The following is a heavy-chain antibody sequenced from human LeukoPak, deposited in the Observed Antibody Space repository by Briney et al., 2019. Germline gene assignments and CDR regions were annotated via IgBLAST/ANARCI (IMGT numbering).Heavy chain of an antibody. J-gene: IGHJ3*02. CDR2: ISGSGGST. CDR3: AKDMEGAVAGTETAFDI. Sequence: PGGSLRLSCAASGFTFSSYAMSWVRQAPGKGLEWVSAISGSGGSTYYADSVKGRFTISRDNSKNTLYLQMNSLRAEDTAVYYCAKDMEGAVAGTETAFDIWGQGTMVTVSS. D-gene: IGHD6-19*01. V-gene: IGHV3-23*01. CDR1: GFTFSSYA.